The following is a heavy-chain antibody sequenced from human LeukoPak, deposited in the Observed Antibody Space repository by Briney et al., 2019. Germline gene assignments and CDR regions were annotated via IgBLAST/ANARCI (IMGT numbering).Heavy chain of an antibody. CDR3: ARRGIQLWLLNLFDY. V-gene: IGHV1-3*01. Sequence: ASVKVSCKASGYTFTSYAMHWVRQAPRQRLEWMGWINAGNGNTKYSQKFQGGVTITRDTSASTAYMELSSLRSEDTAVYYCARRGIQLWLLNLFDYWGQGTLVTVSS. CDR2: INAGNGNT. J-gene: IGHJ4*02. CDR1: GYTFTSYA. D-gene: IGHD5-18*01.